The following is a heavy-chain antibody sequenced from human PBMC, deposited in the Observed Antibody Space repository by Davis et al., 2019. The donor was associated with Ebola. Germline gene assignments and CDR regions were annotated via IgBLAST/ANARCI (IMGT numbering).Heavy chain of an antibody. V-gene: IGHV1-18*01. Sequence: ASVKVSCKASGYTFTSYGISWVRQAPGQGLEWMGWISAYNGNTNYAQKLQGRVTMTTDTSTSTAYMELRSLRSDDTAVYYCAREGEYQLLGDYYYYGMDVWGQGTTVTVSS. CDR2: ISAYNGNT. CDR1: GYTFTSYG. CDR3: AREGEYQLLGDYYYYGMDV. D-gene: IGHD2-2*01. J-gene: IGHJ6*02.